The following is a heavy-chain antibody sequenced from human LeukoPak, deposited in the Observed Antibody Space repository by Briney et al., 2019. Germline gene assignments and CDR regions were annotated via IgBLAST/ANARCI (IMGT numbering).Heavy chain of an antibody. CDR2: IGYDGSKK. V-gene: IGHV3-33*01. D-gene: IGHD6-19*01. J-gene: IGHJ3*02. Sequence: PGRSLRLSCAASGFTFSSYGMHWARHAPGKGLEAEEAIGYDGSKKYYADSVKGRFTVFRDNSKNTLYLQMNSLRAEDTAVYYCARDRHDSSGWYGGSAFDIWGQGTMVTVSS. CDR3: ARDRHDSSGWYGGSAFDI. CDR1: GFTFSSYG.